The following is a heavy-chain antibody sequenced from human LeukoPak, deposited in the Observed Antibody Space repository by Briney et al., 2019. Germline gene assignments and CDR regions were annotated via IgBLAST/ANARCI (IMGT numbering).Heavy chain of an antibody. CDR1: GGSISSSNW. V-gene: IGHV4-4*02. Sequence: PSETLSLTCGVSGGSISSSNWWSWVRQPPGKGLEWIGEIYHSGSTNYNPSLKSRVTISVDKSKNQLSLKLSSVTAADTAVYYCARHRTAKLNQGFDYWGQGTLVTVSS. D-gene: IGHD1-14*01. CDR2: IYHSGST. J-gene: IGHJ4*02. CDR3: ARHRTAKLNQGFDY.